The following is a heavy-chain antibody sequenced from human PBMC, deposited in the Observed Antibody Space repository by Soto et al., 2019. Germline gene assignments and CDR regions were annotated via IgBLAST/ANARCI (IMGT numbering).Heavy chain of an antibody. Sequence: ASVKVSCKASGYTFTSYGISRVRQAPGQGLEWMGWISAYNGNTNYAQKLQGRVTMTTDTSTSTAYMELRSLRSDDTAVYYCAIDPGLYGYNPPYYFDYWGQGTLVTVSS. CDR3: AIDPGLYGYNPPYYFDY. CDR2: ISAYNGNT. CDR1: GYTFTSYG. D-gene: IGHD5-18*01. V-gene: IGHV1-18*01. J-gene: IGHJ4*02.